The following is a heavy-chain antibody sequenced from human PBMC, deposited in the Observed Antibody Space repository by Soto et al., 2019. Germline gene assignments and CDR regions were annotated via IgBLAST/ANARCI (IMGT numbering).Heavy chain of an antibody. V-gene: IGHV5-51*01. CDR2: XXPXXSXT. CDR1: GYSFTSYW. Sequence: ESLKISCKGSGYSFTSYWIGWVRQMPGKGLEWXGIXXPXXSXTXXXPXXXGQVTISADRSTGTAFLQWRSLKASDTALYYCARPPLPGYSIHFNSWGQGTLVTVSS. D-gene: IGHD2-15*01. CDR3: ARPPLPGYSIHFNS. J-gene: IGHJ4*02.